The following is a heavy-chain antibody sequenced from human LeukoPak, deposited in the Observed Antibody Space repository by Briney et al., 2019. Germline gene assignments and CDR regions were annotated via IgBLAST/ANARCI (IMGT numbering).Heavy chain of an antibody. D-gene: IGHD6-6*01. V-gene: IGHV3-53*01. J-gene: IGHJ5*02. Sequence: PGGSLRLSCAASGFTVSSNYMSWVRQAPGKGLEWVSVIYSGASTYYADSVKGRFTISSDNSKNTLYLQMNSLRAEDTAVYYCARDHSSSTFDPWGQGTLVTVSS. CDR2: IYSGAST. CDR1: GFTVSSNY. CDR3: ARDHSSSTFDP.